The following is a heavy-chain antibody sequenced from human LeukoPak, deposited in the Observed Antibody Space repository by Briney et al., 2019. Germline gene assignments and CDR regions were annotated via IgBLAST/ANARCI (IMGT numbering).Heavy chain of an antibody. Sequence: PSETLSLTCTVSGGSISSSSYYWGWIRQPPGKGLEWIGSIYYSGSTYYNPSLKRRVTISVDTSKNQFSLKLSSVTAADTAVYYCARLAGYCTNGVCYTNYYYYGMDVWGQGTTVTVSS. CDR2: IYYSGST. V-gene: IGHV4-39*01. CDR1: GGSISSSSYY. J-gene: IGHJ6*02. CDR3: ARLAGYCTNGVCYTNYYYYGMDV. D-gene: IGHD2-8*01.